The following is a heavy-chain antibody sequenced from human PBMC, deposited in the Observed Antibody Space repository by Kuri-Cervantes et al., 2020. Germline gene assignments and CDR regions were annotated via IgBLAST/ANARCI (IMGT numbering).Heavy chain of an antibody. D-gene: IGHD2-2*01. CDR2: ITGSGYNT. CDR3: ARAVVVPAAPKHGAFDI. V-gene: IGHV3-23*01. Sequence: GGSLRLSCAASGFSFSTYAMNWVRQAPGKGLEWVSGITGSGYNTYYTDSGMGRFTISRDNFKNTLYLQMNSLTADDTAVYYCARAVVVPAAPKHGAFDIWGQGTMVTVSS. J-gene: IGHJ3*02. CDR1: GFSFSTYA.